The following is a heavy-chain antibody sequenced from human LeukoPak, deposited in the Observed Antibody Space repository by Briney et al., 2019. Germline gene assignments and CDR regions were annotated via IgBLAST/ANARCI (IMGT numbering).Heavy chain of an antibody. CDR3: AKDRNAPSQWEQPPYYYYGMDV. Sequence: PGGSLRLSCAASGFTFSIYGMHSVRQAPGKGPEWVAVVSYDGSNKYYADSVKGRFTISRDNSKNTLYLQMNSLRAEDTAVYYCAKDRNAPSQWEQPPYYYYGMDVWGQGTTVTVSS. D-gene: IGHD1-26*01. V-gene: IGHV3-30*18. J-gene: IGHJ6*02. CDR2: VSYDGSNK. CDR1: GFTFSIYG.